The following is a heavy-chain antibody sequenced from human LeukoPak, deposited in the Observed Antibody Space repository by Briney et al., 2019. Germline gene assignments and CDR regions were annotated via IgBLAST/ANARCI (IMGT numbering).Heavy chain of an antibody. J-gene: IGHJ4*02. CDR1: GFTFNSYA. CDR2: ISGSGGST. V-gene: IGHV3-23*01. CDR3: ANQGLLESVDY. Sequence: GGSLRLSCAASGFTFNSYAMSWVRQAPGKGLEWVSAISGSGGSTYYADSVKGRFTISRDNSKNTLYLQMNSLRAEDTAVYYCANQGLLESVDYWGQGTLVTVSS. D-gene: IGHD1-1*01.